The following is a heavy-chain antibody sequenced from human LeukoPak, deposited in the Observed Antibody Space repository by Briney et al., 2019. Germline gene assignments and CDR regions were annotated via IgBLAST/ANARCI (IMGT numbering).Heavy chain of an antibody. D-gene: IGHD5-12*01. CDR1: GFTFSSYG. J-gene: IGHJ4*02. Sequence: GGSLRLSCAASGFTFSSYGMHWVRQAPGKGLEWVAFIRYDGSNKYYADSVKGRFTISRGNSKNTLYLQMNSLRAEDTAVYYCAKDGATSLGYWGQGTLVTVSS. CDR3: AKDGATSLGY. V-gene: IGHV3-30*02. CDR2: IRYDGSNK.